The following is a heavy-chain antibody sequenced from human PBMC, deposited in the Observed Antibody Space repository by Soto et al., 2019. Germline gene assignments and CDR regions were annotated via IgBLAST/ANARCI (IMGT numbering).Heavy chain of an antibody. CDR1: GDSVSSNSAS. J-gene: IGHJ4*01. CDR2: TYYRSKWYY. Sequence: PSQTLSLTCAITGDSVSSNSASWSWVRQSPSRGLGWLGRTYYRSKWYYEYAVSVRGRITINPDTSKNQYSLQLNSVTPEDTAVYFCARGEQYSGRIFDYWGQGTLVTVSS. D-gene: IGHD1-26*01. V-gene: IGHV6-1*01. CDR3: ARGEQYSGRIFDY.